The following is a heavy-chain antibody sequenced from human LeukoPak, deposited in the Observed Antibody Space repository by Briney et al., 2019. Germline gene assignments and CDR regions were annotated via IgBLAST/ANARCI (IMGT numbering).Heavy chain of an antibody. Sequence: ASVKVSCKASGYTFTSYDINWVRQATGQGLEWMGWMNPNSGNTGYAQKFQGRVTMTRYTSISTAYMELSSLRSEDTAVYYCARGRIGGYSYGYDLDYWGQGTLVTVSS. CDR2: MNPNSGNT. J-gene: IGHJ4*02. V-gene: IGHV1-8*01. CDR1: GYTFTSYD. CDR3: ARGRIGGYSYGYDLDY. D-gene: IGHD5-18*01.